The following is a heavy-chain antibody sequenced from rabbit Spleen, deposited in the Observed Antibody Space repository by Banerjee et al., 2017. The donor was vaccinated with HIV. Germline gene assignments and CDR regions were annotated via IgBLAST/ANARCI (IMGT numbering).Heavy chain of an antibody. D-gene: IGHD1-1*01. Sequence: QSLEESGGGLVQPEGSLALTCKASGFTISSSYYMCWVRQAPGKGLEWTACIYGGSSGSTYYASWVNGRFTISKTSSTTVTLQMTSLTAADTATYFCARNYVNAFDPWGQGTLVTVS. CDR3: ARNYVNAFDP. V-gene: IGHV1S40*01. CDR2: IYGGSSGST. CDR1: GFTISSSYY. J-gene: IGHJ2*01.